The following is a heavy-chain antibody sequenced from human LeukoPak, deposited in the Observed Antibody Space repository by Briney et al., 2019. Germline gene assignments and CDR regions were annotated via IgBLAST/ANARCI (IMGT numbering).Heavy chain of an antibody. J-gene: IGHJ4*02. CDR3: ARSPGDYGDYFDY. CDR1: GYSISSGYY. Sequence: SETLSLTCAVSGYSISSGYYWGWIRQPPGKGLEWIGSIYHSGSTHYNPSLKSRVTISVDTSKNQFSLKLSSVTAADTAVYYCARSPGDYGDYFDYWGQGTLVTVSS. V-gene: IGHV4-38-2*01. D-gene: IGHD4-17*01. CDR2: IYHSGST.